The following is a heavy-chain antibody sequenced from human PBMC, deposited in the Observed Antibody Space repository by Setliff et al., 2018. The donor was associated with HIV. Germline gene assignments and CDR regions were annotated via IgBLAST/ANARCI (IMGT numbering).Heavy chain of an antibody. CDR3: ARRRDGYNTAPWRNDY. D-gene: IGHD5-12*01. CDR2: VSSRGDT. Sequence: SETLSLTCTVSDRGTYYWSWIRQPAGKGLEWIGRVSSRGDTNYNPSLKSRFTISVDTSKKQFSLKLRSVTAADTAVYYCARRRDGYNTAPWRNDYWGQGTLVTVSS. CDR1: DRGTYY. V-gene: IGHV4-61*02. J-gene: IGHJ4*02.